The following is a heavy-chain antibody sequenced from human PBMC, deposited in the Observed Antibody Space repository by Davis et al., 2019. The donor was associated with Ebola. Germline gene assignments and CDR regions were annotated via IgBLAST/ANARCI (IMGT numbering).Heavy chain of an antibody. Sequence: GESLKISCAASGLTVSDAWMGWVRQAPGKGLEPIGRIKRKSDGGTTDYAAPVKGRFTISRDESKNTVSLQMNSLIAEDTAVSFCTTDRGIAIRPLFDWWGQGTLVTVS. V-gene: IGHV3-15*01. D-gene: IGHD6-6*01. CDR3: TTDRGIAIRPLFDW. CDR1: GLTVSDAW. J-gene: IGHJ4*02. CDR2: IKRKSDGGTT.